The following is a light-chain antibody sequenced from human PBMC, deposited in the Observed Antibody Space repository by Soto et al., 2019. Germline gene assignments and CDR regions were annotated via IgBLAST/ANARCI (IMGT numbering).Light chain of an antibody. V-gene: IGKV3-15*01. Sequence: EIVMTQSPATLSVSPGERATLSCRASQSVYSNLAWYQQKPGQAPRLLIYGASTRATGIPARFSGSGSGTECTLTISSLQSEDFAVYYCHQYNVWPPWTFGQGTKVEIK. J-gene: IGKJ1*01. CDR1: QSVYSN. CDR3: HQYNVWPPWT. CDR2: GAS.